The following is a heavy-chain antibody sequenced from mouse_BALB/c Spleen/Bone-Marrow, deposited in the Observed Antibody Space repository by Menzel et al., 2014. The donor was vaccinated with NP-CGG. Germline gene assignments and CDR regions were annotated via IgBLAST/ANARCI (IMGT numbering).Heavy chain of an antibody. V-gene: IGHV5-6-5*01. CDR1: GFTFSSYA. CDR2: ISSGGST. J-gene: IGHJ4*01. CDR3: ARDGSSYYAMDY. Sequence: DVMLVESGGGLVKPGGSLKLSCAASGFTFSSYAMSWVRQTPEKRLEWVASISSGGSTYYLDSVKGRFTISRDNARNILYLQMSSLRSEDTAMYYCARDGSSYYAMDYWGQGTSVTVSS. D-gene: IGHD1-1*01.